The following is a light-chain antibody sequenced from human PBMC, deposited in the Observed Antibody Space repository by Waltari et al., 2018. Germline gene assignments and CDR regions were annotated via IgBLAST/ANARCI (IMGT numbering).Light chain of an antibody. Sequence: DIVMTQSPDSLAVSLGERATINCKSSQSVLYSSNNKNYLAWYQQKPGQPPKLVIYWASTRESGVPDRVSGSGSGTDFTLTINSLQAEDVAVYYCQQYYNTPFTFAPGTKVEFK. CDR2: WAS. CDR3: QQYYNTPFT. CDR1: QSVLYSSNNKNY. V-gene: IGKV4-1*01. J-gene: IGKJ3*01.